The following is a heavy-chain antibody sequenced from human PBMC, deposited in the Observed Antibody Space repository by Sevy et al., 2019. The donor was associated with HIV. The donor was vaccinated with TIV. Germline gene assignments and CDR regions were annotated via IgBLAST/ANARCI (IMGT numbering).Heavy chain of an antibody. D-gene: IGHD2-8*02. V-gene: IGHV4-4*07. J-gene: IGHJ4*02. CDR1: GGDINSYY. CDR3: ASSPYCTGDVCYPRYYFDF. CDR2: IYTSGNT. Sequence: SETVSLTCIVSGGDINSYYWHWLRQSAGKGLEWIGHIYTSGNTNYNPSLTSRVTMSVDTSKNQFSLKVSSVTAADTAVYYCASSPYCTGDVCYPRYYFDFWGQGTLVTVSS.